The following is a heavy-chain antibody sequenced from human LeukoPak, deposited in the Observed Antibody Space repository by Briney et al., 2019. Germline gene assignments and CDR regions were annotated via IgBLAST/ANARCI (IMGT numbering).Heavy chain of an antibody. D-gene: IGHD2-15*01. CDR2: ISSSSSYI. CDR1: GFTFSSYS. CDR3: ARRYCSGGSCKDY. Sequence: PGGSLRLSCAASGFTFSSYSMNWVRQAPGKGLEWVSSISSSSSYIYYADSVKGRFTISRDNAKSSLYLQMNSLRAEDTAVYYCARRYCSGGSCKDYWGQGTLVTVSS. J-gene: IGHJ4*02. V-gene: IGHV3-21*01.